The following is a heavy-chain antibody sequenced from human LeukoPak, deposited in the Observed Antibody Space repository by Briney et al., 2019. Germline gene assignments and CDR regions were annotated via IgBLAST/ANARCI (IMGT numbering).Heavy chain of an antibody. CDR1: GGSISSGDYY. CDR2: IYYSGST. J-gene: IGHJ4*02. CDR3: ARGGRWLVAFDY. Sequence: ASETLSLTCTVSGGSISSGDYYWSWIRQPPGKGLEWIGYIYYSGSTNYNPSLKSRVTISVDTSKNQFSLKLSSVTAADTAVYYCARGGRWLVAFDYWGQGTLVTVSS. V-gene: IGHV4-30-4*08. D-gene: IGHD6-19*01.